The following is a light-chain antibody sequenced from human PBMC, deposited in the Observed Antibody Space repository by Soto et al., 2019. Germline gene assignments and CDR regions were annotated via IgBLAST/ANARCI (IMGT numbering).Light chain of an antibody. CDR2: GAS. Sequence: EIVLTQSPGTLSLSPGERATLSCRASQSVSSSYLAWYQQKPGQAPRLLIYGASSRATGIPDRFSGSGSGTDFTLTISRLEPEDFATYYCLQHNTYVWTFGQGTKVEIK. J-gene: IGKJ1*01. V-gene: IGKV3-20*01. CDR3: LQHNTYVWT. CDR1: QSVSSSY.